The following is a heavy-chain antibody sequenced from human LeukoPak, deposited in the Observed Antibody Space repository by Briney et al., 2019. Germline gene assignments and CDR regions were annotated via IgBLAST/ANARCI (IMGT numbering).Heavy chain of an antibody. Sequence: ASVKVSCKASGYTFTGYYMHWVRQAPGQGLEWMGISNPSGGSTSYAQKFQGRVTMTRDMSTSTVYMELSSLRSEDTAVYYCARRKLQSIGAATIGSAFDIWGQGTMVTVSS. CDR2: SNPSGGST. J-gene: IGHJ3*02. D-gene: IGHD1-26*01. CDR3: ARRKLQSIGAATIGSAFDI. CDR1: GYTFTGYY. V-gene: IGHV1-46*01.